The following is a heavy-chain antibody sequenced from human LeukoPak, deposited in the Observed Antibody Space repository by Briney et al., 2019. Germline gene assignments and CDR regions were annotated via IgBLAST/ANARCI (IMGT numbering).Heavy chain of an antibody. CDR3: ARHVSTSESENFDY. D-gene: IGHD3-10*02. Sequence: SETLSLACTVSGVSISSYYWSWIRQPPGKGLEWIGYIYTSGSTNHNPSLKSRVTMSVDTSKNQFSLKLSSVTAADTAVYYCARHVSTSESENFDYWGQGTLVTVSS. CDR2: IYTSGST. J-gene: IGHJ4*02. V-gene: IGHV4-4*09. CDR1: GVSISSYY.